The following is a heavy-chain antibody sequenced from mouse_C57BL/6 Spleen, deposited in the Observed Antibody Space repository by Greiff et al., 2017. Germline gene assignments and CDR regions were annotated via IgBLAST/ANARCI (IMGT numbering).Heavy chain of an antibody. CDR1: GFTFSSYT. D-gene: IGHD2-2*01. Sequence: EVQLVESGGGLVKPGGSLKLSCAASGFTFSSYTMSWVRQTPEKRLEWVATISGGGGNTYYPDSVKGRFTISRDNAKNTLYLQMSSLRSEDTALYYCARPLMVTTGYYFDYWGQGTTLTVSS. CDR2: ISGGGGNT. J-gene: IGHJ2*01. V-gene: IGHV5-9*01. CDR3: ARPLMVTTGYYFDY.